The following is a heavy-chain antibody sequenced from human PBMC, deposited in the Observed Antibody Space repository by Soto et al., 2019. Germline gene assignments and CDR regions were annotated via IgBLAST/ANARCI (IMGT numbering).Heavy chain of an antibody. CDR3: ARVSGSYLPDY. CDR1: GYTFTNYA. V-gene: IGHV1-3*01. CDR2: INAGNGNT. Sequence: ASVKVSCKASGYTFTNYAMHWVRQAPGQRLEWMGWINAGNGNTKYSQKFQGRVTITRDTSASTAYMELSSLRSEDTAVYYCARVSGSYLPDYWGQGTLVTVYS. D-gene: IGHD6-19*01. J-gene: IGHJ4*02.